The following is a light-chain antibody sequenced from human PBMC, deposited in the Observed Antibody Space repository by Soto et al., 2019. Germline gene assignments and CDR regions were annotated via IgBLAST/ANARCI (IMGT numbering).Light chain of an antibody. Sequence: EIVITQSPATLSVSPGEEATLSCRASQSVSSNLAWYQQKPGQAPRLLIYRASIRATGIPARFSGSGSGIDFTLTISSLQSEDFAIYDCQQYYNSPMWTFGQGTKVDIK. J-gene: IGKJ1*01. V-gene: IGKV3-15*01. CDR1: QSVSSN. CDR3: QQYYNSPMWT. CDR2: RAS.